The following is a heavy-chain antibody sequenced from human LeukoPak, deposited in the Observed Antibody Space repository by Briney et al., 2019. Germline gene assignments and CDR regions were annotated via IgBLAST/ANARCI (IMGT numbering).Heavy chain of an antibody. V-gene: IGHV3-30*02. Sequence: PGGSPRLSCAASGFAFSTYGMRWVRQAPGKGLEWVAYIQYDGRNKQYADSVKGRFTISRDNSKNTLYLQMNMLKADDTALYYCAKKKAGNGDRFDSWGQGTLLTVSS. CDR3: AKKKAGNGDRFDS. J-gene: IGHJ4*02. CDR2: IQYDGRNK. D-gene: IGHD2-8*01. CDR1: GFAFSTYG.